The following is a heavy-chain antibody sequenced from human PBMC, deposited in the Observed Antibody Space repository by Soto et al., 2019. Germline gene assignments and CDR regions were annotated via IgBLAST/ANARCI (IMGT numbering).Heavy chain of an antibody. Sequence: GGSLRLSCAASGFTFHDYAIHWVRQAPGRGLEWVSGISGYSDSIGYADSVRGRFTISRDNAKNSLYLQMNSLRTEDTALYYCAKVGGYCTTSNCYLTDAFDIWGQGTMVTVSS. V-gene: IGHV3-9*01. CDR2: ISGYSDSI. CDR1: GFTFHDYA. J-gene: IGHJ3*02. D-gene: IGHD2-8*01. CDR3: AKVGGYCTTSNCYLTDAFDI.